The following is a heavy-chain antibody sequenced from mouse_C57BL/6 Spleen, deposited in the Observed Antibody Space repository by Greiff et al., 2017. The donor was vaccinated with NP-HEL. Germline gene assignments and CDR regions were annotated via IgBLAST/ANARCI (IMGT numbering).Heavy chain of an antibody. D-gene: IGHD2-4*01. V-gene: IGHV1-81*01. J-gene: IGHJ4*01. Sequence: QVQLQQSGAELARPGASVKLSCKASGYTFTSYGISWVKQRTGQGLEWIGEIYPRSGNTYYNEKFKGKATLTADKSSSTAYMELRSLTSEDSAVYFCARSVYDDYPYAMDYWGQGTSVTVSS. CDR3: ARSVYDDYPYAMDY. CDR2: IYPRSGNT. CDR1: GYTFTSYG.